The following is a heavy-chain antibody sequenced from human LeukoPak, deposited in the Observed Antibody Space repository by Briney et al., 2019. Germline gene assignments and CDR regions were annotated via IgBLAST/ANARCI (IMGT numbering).Heavy chain of an antibody. CDR2: ISGSGGST. CDR3: AKDPPNYDFWSGYYGGNYFDY. D-gene: IGHD3-3*01. Sequence: GGSLRLSCAASGFTFSSYGMSWVRQTPGKGLEWVSAISGSGGSTYYADSVKGRFTISRDNSKNTLYLQMNSLRAEDTAVYYCAKDPPNYDFWSGYYGGNYFDYWGQGTLVTVSS. V-gene: IGHV3-23*01. J-gene: IGHJ4*02. CDR1: GFTFSSYG.